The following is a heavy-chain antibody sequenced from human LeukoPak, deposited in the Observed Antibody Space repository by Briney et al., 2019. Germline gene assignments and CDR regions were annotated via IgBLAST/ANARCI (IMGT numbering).Heavy chain of an antibody. D-gene: IGHD3-10*01. V-gene: IGHV3-23*01. CDR1: GFTFSTNP. Sequence: TGGSLRLSCAASGFTFSTNPMSWVCQAPGKGLEWVSAISPDNTYYADSVKGRLTISRDDSKNTVYLQMNSPRAEDTARYYCVKEHVDRAFTRSFEIWGQGTVVTVSS. CDR3: VKEHVDRAFTRSFEI. CDR2: ISPDNT. J-gene: IGHJ3*02.